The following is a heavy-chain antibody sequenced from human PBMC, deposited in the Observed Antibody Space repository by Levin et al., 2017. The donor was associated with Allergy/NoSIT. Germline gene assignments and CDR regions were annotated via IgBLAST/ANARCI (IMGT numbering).Heavy chain of an antibody. J-gene: IGHJ4*02. D-gene: IGHD4-17*01. CDR3: AIYGDYGTGSSLDY. CDR1: GFTFSSYW. V-gene: IGHV3-7*01. Sequence: GESLKISCAASGFTFSSYWMSWVRQAPGKGLEWVANIKQDGSEKYYVDSVKGRFTISRDNAKNSLYLQMNSLRAEDTAVYYCAIYGDYGTGSSLDYWGQGTLVTVSS. CDR2: IKQDGSEK.